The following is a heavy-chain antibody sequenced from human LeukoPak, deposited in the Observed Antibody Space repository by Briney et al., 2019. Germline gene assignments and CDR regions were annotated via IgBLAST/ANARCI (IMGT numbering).Heavy chain of an antibody. CDR2: ISCSSSTV. CDR3: ARDSGDCGGDCPLFDY. D-gene: IGHD2-21*02. Sequence: GGSLRLFCAASGFTFSSYSMIWVRQDLGKGLEWVSYISCSSSTVSYADSVKGRFTISRDNAKNSLYLQMNSLRDEDTAVYYCARDSGDCGGDCPLFDYWGQGTLVTVSS. V-gene: IGHV3-48*02. CDR1: GFTFSSYS. J-gene: IGHJ4*02.